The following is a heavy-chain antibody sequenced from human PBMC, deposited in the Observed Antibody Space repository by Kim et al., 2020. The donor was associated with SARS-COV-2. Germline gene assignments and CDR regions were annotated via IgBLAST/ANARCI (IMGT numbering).Heavy chain of an antibody. J-gene: IGHJ6*02. V-gene: IGHV1-2*06. CDR3: AREHSSSWYSYYYGMDV. D-gene: IGHD6-13*01. CDR1: GYTFTGYY. Sequence: ASVKVSCKASGYTFTGYYMHWVRQAPGQGLEWMGRINPNSGGTNYAQKFQGRVTMTRDTSISTAYMELSRLRSDDTAVYYCAREHSSSWYSYYYGMDVWGQGTTVTVSS. CDR2: INPNSGGT.